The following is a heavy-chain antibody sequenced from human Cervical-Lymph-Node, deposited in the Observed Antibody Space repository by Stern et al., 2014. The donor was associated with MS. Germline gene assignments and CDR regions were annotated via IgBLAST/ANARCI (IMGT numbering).Heavy chain of an antibody. V-gene: IGHV5-51*03. CDR3: ARPRVAPYDGMDY. D-gene: IGHD3-22*01. Sequence: EVHLVESGAEVKKAGESLKISCKGSGYSFNNYWIGWVRQTPGKGLEWMGIIYPGDSNARYSPSFQGQVTISADKSISSTFLQWNRLKASDTAIYYCARPRVAPYDGMDYGGQGTLVTVSA. J-gene: IGHJ4*02. CDR1: GYSFNNYW. CDR2: IYPGDSNA.